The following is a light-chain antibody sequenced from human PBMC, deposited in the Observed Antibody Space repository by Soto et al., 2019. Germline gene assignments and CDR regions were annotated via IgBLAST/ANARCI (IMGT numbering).Light chain of an antibody. CDR3: KSYTNRGLWV. Sequence: QSALTQPASVSGSPGQSITISCTGTSSDVGAYNRVSWYQQHSGKGPKLIIYEVSNRPSGVSNRFSGSKSGNTASLTISGLQTEDEADYFCKSYTNRGLWVFGGGTQLTVL. CDR2: EVS. CDR1: SSDVGAYNR. J-gene: IGLJ3*02. V-gene: IGLV2-14*01.